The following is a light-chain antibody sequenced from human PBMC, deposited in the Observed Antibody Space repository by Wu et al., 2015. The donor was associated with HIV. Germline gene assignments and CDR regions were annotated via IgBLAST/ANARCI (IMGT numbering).Light chain of an antibody. V-gene: IGKV3-20*01. CDR3: QQYGTSPPYS. J-gene: IGKJ2*03. CDR1: QSISSAY. CDR2: GAS. Sequence: EIVLTQSPGTPSLSPGERATLSCRASQSISSAYLAWYQQKPGQAPRLLIYGASSRATGIPDRFSGSGSGADFTLTISRLEPEDFAVYYCQQYGTSPPYSFGQGTKLEIE.